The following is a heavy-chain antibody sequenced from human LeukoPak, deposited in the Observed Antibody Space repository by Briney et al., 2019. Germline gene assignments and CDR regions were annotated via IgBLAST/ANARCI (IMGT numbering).Heavy chain of an antibody. CDR3: ARLYSGYDYNDY. Sequence: SQTLSLTCTVSGGSISSGSYYWSWIRQPAGKGLEWIGRIYTSGSTNYNPSLKSRVTISVDTSKNQFSLKLSSVTAADTAVYYCARLYSGYDYNDYWGQGTLVTVSS. J-gene: IGHJ4*02. V-gene: IGHV4-61*02. CDR2: IYTSGST. D-gene: IGHD5-12*01. CDR1: GGSISSGSYY.